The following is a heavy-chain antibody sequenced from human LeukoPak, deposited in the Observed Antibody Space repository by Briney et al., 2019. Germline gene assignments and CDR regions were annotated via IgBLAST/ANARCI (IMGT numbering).Heavy chain of an antibody. CDR2: ISAYNGNT. CDR1: GYSFSSYG. CDR3: ARDRGRAPFDP. Sequence: GASVKVSCKASGYSFSSYGISWVRQAPGQGLEWMGWISAYNGNTKYAQMLQGRVTMTTDTSTSTAYMELRSLRSDDTAVYYCARDRGRAPFDPWGQGTLVTVSS. D-gene: IGHD3-10*01. J-gene: IGHJ5*02. V-gene: IGHV1-18*01.